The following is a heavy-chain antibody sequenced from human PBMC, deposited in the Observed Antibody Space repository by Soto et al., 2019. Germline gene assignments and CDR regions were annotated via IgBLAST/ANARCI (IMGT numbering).Heavy chain of an antibody. D-gene: IGHD6-19*01. J-gene: IGHJ4*02. CDR1: GGSISSSSYY. CDR2: IYYSGST. CDR3: ARTGQQWLGSDY. Sequence: QLQLQESGPGLVKPSETLSLTCTVSGGSISSSSYYWGWIRQPPGKGLEWIGSIYYSGSTYYNPSLKSRVTISVDTSKNQFSLKLSSVTAADTAVYYCARTGQQWLGSDYWGQGTLVTVSS. V-gene: IGHV4-39*01.